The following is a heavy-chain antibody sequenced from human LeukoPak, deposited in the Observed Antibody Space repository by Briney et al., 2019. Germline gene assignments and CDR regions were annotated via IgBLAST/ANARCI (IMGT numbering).Heavy chain of an antibody. J-gene: IGHJ3*02. Sequence: ASVKVSCKASGYTFTGYYMHWVRQAPGQGLEWMGWINPNSGGTNYAQKFQGRVTMTRDTSIGTAYMELSRLRPDDTAVYYCAREVLELRAGAFDIWGQGTMVTVSS. CDR2: INPNSGGT. CDR1: GYTFTGYY. V-gene: IGHV1-2*02. CDR3: AREVLELRAGAFDI. D-gene: IGHD1-7*01.